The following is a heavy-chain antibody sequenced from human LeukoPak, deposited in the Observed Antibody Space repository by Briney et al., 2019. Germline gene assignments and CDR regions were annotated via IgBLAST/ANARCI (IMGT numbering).Heavy chain of an antibody. CDR2: ISGSGGST. D-gene: IGHD3-22*01. CDR3: ARGSPPTYYYDSSGYPFDY. J-gene: IGHJ4*02. V-gene: IGHV3-23*01. Sequence: PGGSLRLSCAASGFTFSSYAMSWVRQAPGKGLEWVSAISGSGGSTYYADSVKGRFTISRDNSKNTLYLQMNSLRAEDTAVYYCARGSPPTYYYDSSGYPFDYWGQGTLVTVSS. CDR1: GFTFSSYA.